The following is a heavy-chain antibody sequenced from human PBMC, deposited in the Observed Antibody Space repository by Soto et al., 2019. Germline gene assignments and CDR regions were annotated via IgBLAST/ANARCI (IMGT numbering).Heavy chain of an antibody. J-gene: IGHJ3*02. CDR1: GGSISSYY. CDR2: IYYSGST. Sequence: SETLSLTCTVSGGSISSYYWSWIRQPPGKGLEWIGYIYYSGSTNYNPSLKSRVTISRDNSKNTVYLQMNSLRVEDTAVYYCTKGWFGANVAFDIWGQGTMVTVSS. D-gene: IGHD3-10*01. CDR3: TKGWFGANVAFDI. V-gene: IGHV4-59*12.